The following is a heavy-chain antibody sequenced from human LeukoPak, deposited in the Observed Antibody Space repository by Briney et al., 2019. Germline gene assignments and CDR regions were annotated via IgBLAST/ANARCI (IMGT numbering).Heavy chain of an antibody. D-gene: IGHD1-1*01. Sequence: SETLSLTCTVSGVSISSGSNYWSWIRQPAGKGLEWIGRIYSSGSTNYNPSLKSRGTMSLDTSKNQVSLTLSSVTAADTAIYFCAWNHYMDVWGKGTAVTISS. J-gene: IGHJ6*03. CDR2: IYSSGST. CDR1: GVSISSGSNY. CDR3: AWNHYMDV. V-gene: IGHV4-61*02.